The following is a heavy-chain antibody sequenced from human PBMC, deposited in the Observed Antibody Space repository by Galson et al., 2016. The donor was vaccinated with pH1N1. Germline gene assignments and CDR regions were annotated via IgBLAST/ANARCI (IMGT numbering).Heavy chain of an antibody. D-gene: IGHD3-22*01. V-gene: IGHV3-23*01. CDR1: GLTFSVFA. CDR3: VKYDSSGYYYGRLVS. CDR2: ISASGAST. Sequence: SLRLSCAASGLTFSVFAMCWVRQAPGKGLEWVSGISASGASTHFADSVKGRFTISRDNSKNTLYLEMNSLKAEDTALYYCVKYDSSGYYYGRLVSWGQGTLVTVSS. J-gene: IGHJ4*02.